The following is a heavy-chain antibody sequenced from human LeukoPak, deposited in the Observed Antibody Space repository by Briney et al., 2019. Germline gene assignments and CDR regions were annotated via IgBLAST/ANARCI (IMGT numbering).Heavy chain of an antibody. J-gene: IGHJ4*02. Sequence: PSETPSLTCTVSGGSISTIYWSWIRQPPGKGLEWIGYIHYSGSTNYNPSLKSRVIMSVDTSTNQFSLRLSSVTAADTAVYYCARGGWSLDSWGLGTLVTVSS. V-gene: IGHV4-59*01. CDR1: GGSISTIY. CDR2: IHYSGST. CDR3: ARGGWSLDS.